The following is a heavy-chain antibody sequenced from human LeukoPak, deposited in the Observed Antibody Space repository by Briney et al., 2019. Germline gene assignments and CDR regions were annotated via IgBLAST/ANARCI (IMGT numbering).Heavy chain of an antibody. V-gene: IGHV3-48*03. CDR3: ARRGSYYRVHN. Sequence: GGSLRLSCAASGFTFSSYEMNWVRQAPGKGLEWVSYISSSGSTIYYADSVKGRFTISRDNAKNSLYLQMNSLRAEDTAVYYCARRGSYYRVHNWGQGTLVTVSS. J-gene: IGHJ4*02. CDR1: GFTFSSYE. CDR2: ISSSGSTI. D-gene: IGHD1-26*01.